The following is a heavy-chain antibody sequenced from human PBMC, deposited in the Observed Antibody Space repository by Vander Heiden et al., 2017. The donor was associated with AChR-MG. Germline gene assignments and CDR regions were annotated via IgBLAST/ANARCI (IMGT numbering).Heavy chain of an antibody. D-gene: IGHD3-16*01. CDR2: ISSSSSYI. CDR3: ARDRIMMPDAFDI. V-gene: IGHV3-21*01. J-gene: IGHJ3*02. Sequence: VQLVESGGGLVKPGGSLRLSCAASGFTFSTYSMNWVRQAPGKGLEWVSSISSSSSYIYYADSVKGRFTISRDNAKNSLYLQMNSLRAEDTAVYYCARDRIMMPDAFDIWGQGTMVTVAS. CDR1: GFTFSTYS.